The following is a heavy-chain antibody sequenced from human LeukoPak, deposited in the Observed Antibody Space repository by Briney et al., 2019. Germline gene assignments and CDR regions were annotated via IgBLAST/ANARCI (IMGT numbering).Heavy chain of an antibody. D-gene: IGHD1-1*01. J-gene: IGHJ4*02. CDR2: INGRGDDK. V-gene: IGHV3-23*01. CDR1: GFTFSSHG. Sequence: GGSLRLSCEGSGFTFSSHGMAWVRQDPGKALDWISGINGRGDDKYYAVAVKGRFTVSRDNSRNTLYLHMSVLRDEDTAVYYCVKMAGPARRHYFDSWGPGIVVSVSS. CDR3: VKMAGPARRHYFDS.